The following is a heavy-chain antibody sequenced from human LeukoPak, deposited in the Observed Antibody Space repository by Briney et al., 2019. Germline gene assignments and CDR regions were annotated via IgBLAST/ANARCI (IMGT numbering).Heavy chain of an antibody. D-gene: IGHD2-21*02. CDR3: ARGHDPSLMKHIVVVTAIEEGGDAFDI. CDR2: INPNSGGT. CDR1: GYTFTGYY. V-gene: IGHV1-2*04. Sequence: PGASVKVSCKASGYTFTGYYMHWVRQAPGQGLEWMGWINPNSGGTNYAQKFQGWVTMTRDTSISTAYMELSRLRSDDTAVYYCARGHDPSLMKHIVVVTAIEEGGDAFDIWGQGTMVTVSS. J-gene: IGHJ3*02.